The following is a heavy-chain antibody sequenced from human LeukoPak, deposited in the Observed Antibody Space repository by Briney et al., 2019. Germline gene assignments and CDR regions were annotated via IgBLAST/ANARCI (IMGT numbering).Heavy chain of an antibody. CDR3: ARAGGDSSGWYHDY. D-gene: IGHD6-19*01. Sequence: ASVKVSCKASGYIFTGYYMHWVRQAPGQRLEWMGWINAGNGNTKYSQKFQGRVTITRDTSASTAYMELSSLRSEDTAVYYCARAGGDSSGWYHDYWGQGTLVTVSS. J-gene: IGHJ4*02. CDR1: GYIFTGYY. V-gene: IGHV1-3*01. CDR2: INAGNGNT.